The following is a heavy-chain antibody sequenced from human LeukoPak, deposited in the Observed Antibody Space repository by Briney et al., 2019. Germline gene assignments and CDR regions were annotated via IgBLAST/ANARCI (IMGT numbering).Heavy chain of an antibody. Sequence: PGGSLRLSCAASGFSFSSYWMSWVRQAPGKGLEWVANIKEDGSEKYYVDSLRGRLTISRDNAKSSLSLQLNSLRVEDTAVYYCARDQGWLQFDNWGQGTLVTVSS. J-gene: IGHJ4*02. D-gene: IGHD5-12*01. CDR3: ARDQGWLQFDN. CDR2: IKEDGSEK. V-gene: IGHV3-7*05. CDR1: GFSFSSYW.